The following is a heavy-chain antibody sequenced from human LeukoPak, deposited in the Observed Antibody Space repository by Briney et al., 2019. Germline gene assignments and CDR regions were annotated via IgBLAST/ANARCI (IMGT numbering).Heavy chain of an antibody. D-gene: IGHD6-19*01. V-gene: IGHV3-30-3*01. CDR1: GFTFSSYA. CDR2: ISYDGSNK. J-gene: IGHJ4*02. Sequence: GGSLRLSCAASGFTFSSYAMHWVRQAPGKGLEWVAVISYDGSNKYYADSVKGRFTISRDNSKNTLYLQMNSLRAEDTAVYYCARDRGSGWSLFDYWGQGTLVTVSS. CDR3: ARDRGSGWSLFDY.